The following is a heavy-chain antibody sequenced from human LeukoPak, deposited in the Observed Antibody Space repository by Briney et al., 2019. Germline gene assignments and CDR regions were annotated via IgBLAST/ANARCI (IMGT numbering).Heavy chain of an antibody. Sequence: GGSLRLSCAASGFTFSSYAMSWVRQAPGKGLEWVSAISGSGGSTYYADSVKGRFTISRDNSKNTLYLQMNSLRAEDTAVYYCAKDSDYCTNGVCYSGLGGFDYWGQGTLVTVSS. CDR1: GFTFSSYA. V-gene: IGHV3-23*01. D-gene: IGHD2-8*01. CDR3: AKDSDYCTNGVCYSGLGGFDY. J-gene: IGHJ4*02. CDR2: ISGSGGST.